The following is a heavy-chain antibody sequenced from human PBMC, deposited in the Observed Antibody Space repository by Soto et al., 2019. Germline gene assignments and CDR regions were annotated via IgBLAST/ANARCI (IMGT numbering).Heavy chain of an antibody. CDR1: GGTFSSYA. J-gene: IGHJ4*02. D-gene: IGHD6-6*01. Sequence: QVQLVQSGAEVKRPRSSVKVSCKASGGTFSSYAFSWVRQAPGQGLEWMGGIIPIFTTANYAQKFQGRVTITADESTSTAYMERGSLRSEDSAMYYCASFNRKGPKYYFDYWGKGTLVIVSS. CDR3: ASFNRKGPKYYFDY. V-gene: IGHV1-69*01. CDR2: IIPIFTTA.